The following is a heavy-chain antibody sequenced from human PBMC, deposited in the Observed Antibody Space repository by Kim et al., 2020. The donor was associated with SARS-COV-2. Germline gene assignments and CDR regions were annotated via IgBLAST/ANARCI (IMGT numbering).Heavy chain of an antibody. CDR1: GFTFSSYA. CDR3: AKGLVEMATIGVDYYFDY. Sequence: GGSLRLSCAASGFTFSSYAMSWVRQAPGKGLEWVSAISGSGGSTYYADSVKGRFTISRDNSKNTLYLQMNSLRAEDTAVYYCAKGLVEMATIGVDYYFDYWGQGTLVTVSS. V-gene: IGHV3-23*01. D-gene: IGHD5-12*01. J-gene: IGHJ4*02. CDR2: ISGSGGST.